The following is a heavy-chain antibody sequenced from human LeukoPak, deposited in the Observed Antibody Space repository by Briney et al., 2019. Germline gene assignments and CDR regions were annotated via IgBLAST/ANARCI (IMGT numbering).Heavy chain of an antibody. CDR2: IYHTGST. CDR3: ASLRTGDYYYYYMDV. CDR1: GYSISSGYY. Sequence: SETLSLTCTVSGYSISSGYYWGWIRQPPEKGLEWTGSIYHTGSTYYNPSLKSRVTISVDTSKNQFSLKLSSVTAADTAVYYCASLRTGDYYYYYMDVWGKGTTVTVSS. J-gene: IGHJ6*03. V-gene: IGHV4-38-2*02.